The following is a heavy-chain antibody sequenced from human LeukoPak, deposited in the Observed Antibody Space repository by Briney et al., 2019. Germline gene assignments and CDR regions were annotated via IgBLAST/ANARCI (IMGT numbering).Heavy chain of an antibody. CDR2: IWYDGSNK. V-gene: IGHV3-33*06. D-gene: IGHD6-19*01. CDR1: GFTFSSYG. Sequence: GRSLRLSCAASGFTFSSYGMHWVRQAPGKGLEWVAVIWYDGSNKYYADSVKGRFTISRDNSKNTLYLQMNSLRAEDTAVYCCAKSGNIAVVIDYWGQGTLVTVSS. J-gene: IGHJ4*02. CDR3: AKSGNIAVVIDY.